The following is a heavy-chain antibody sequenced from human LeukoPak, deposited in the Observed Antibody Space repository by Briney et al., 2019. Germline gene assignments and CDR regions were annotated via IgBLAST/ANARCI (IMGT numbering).Heavy chain of an antibody. Sequence: GGSLRLSCAASGFTFSSYWMSWVRQAPGKGLEWVANINQDGSEKYYVDSVKGRFTISRDNAKNSLYLQMNSLRAEDTAVYYCARVGYGGPYYYYYYYMDVWGKGTTVTISS. V-gene: IGHV3-7*01. CDR3: ARVGYGGPYYYYYYYMDV. CDR1: GFTFSSYW. J-gene: IGHJ6*03. CDR2: INQDGSEK. D-gene: IGHD4-23*01.